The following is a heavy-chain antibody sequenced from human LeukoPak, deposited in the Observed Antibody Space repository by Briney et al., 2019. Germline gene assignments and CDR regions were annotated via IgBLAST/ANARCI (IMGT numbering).Heavy chain of an antibody. V-gene: IGHV4-59*01. CDR2: VYYSGIT. Sequence: SETLSLTCTVSGGSISRFYWNWIRQPPGKGLEWIGYVYYSGITYYNPSLKSRVTISVDTSKNQFSLMLHSVTAADTAFYYCARGDFWSGPPAYWGQGMLVAVSS. D-gene: IGHD3-3*01. CDR1: GGSISRFY. J-gene: IGHJ4*02. CDR3: ARGDFWSGPPAY.